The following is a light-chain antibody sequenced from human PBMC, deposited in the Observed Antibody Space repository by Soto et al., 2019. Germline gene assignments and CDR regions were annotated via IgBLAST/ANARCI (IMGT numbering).Light chain of an antibody. CDR1: SSNIGNNY. J-gene: IGLJ3*02. Sequence: QSVLTQPPSVSAAPGQQVTVSCAGSSSNIGNNYVSWYQHLPGTAPKLLIYENNKRPSGIPDRFSGSKSGTSATLGITGLQTGDEGDYYCGAWDDSLSAGVFGGGTKVTVL. CDR3: GAWDDSLSAGV. CDR2: ENN. V-gene: IGLV1-51*02.